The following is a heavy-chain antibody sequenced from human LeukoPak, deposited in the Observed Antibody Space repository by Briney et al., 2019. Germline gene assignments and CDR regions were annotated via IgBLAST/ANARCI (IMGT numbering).Heavy chain of an antibody. Sequence: GASVKVSCKASGYTFTSNYIHCVRQAPGQGLEWMGMIYPRDGSTSYAQKFQGRVTVTRDTSTSTVHMELSGLRSEDTAVYYCARDQEGFDYWGQGTLVTVSS. CDR2: IYPRDGST. J-gene: IGHJ4*02. CDR3: ARDQEGFDY. CDR1: GYTFTSNY. V-gene: IGHV1-46*01.